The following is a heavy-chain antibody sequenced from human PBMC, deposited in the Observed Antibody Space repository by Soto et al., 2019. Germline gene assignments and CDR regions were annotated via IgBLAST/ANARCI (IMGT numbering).Heavy chain of an antibody. J-gene: IGHJ4*02. Sequence: QARLVQSGPEVKKLGPSVKVSCKAPGATFTSYTISGVRRAPGQGLEWMGRIIPILGIANYAQKYQGRVKITADKSTRTAYMELSSVRSEDTAVYYCQGYGNYVDYWGQGTLVTVSS. CDR1: GATFTSYT. V-gene: IGHV1-69*02. CDR3: QGYGNYVDY. CDR2: IIPILGIA. D-gene: IGHD5-12*01.